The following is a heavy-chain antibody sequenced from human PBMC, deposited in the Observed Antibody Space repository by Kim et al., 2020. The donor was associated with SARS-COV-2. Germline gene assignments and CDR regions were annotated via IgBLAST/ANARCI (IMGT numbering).Heavy chain of an antibody. CDR1: GFTFSTYA. Sequence: GGSLRLSCAASGFTFSTYAMTWVRQAAGKGLGWVSGVSGSGATTYYADSVKGRFTISRDNSKNTLYLQMNSLRAEDTAVYYCARRYCSSASCYSRLDAFDIWGQGTMVTVSS. CDR3: ARRYCSSASCYSRLDAFDI. V-gene: IGHV3-23*01. CDR2: VSGSGATT. D-gene: IGHD2-2*01. J-gene: IGHJ3*02.